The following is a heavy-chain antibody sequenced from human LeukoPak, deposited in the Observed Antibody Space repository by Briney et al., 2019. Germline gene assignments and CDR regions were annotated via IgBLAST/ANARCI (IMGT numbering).Heavy chain of an antibody. D-gene: IGHD6-19*01. V-gene: IGHV3-11*01. CDR2: ISSSGSTI. Sequence: GGSLRLSCAVSGFTFSDYYMRWIRQAPGKELEWVSYISSSGSTIYYADSVKGRFTISRDNAKNSLYLQMNSLRAEDTAVYYCASPDSVAGHNFDYWGQGTLVTVSS. J-gene: IGHJ4*02. CDR1: GFTFSDYY. CDR3: ASPDSVAGHNFDY.